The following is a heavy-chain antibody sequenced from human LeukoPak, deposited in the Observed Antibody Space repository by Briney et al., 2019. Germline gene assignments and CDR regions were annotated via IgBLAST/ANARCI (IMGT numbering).Heavy chain of an antibody. J-gene: IGHJ4*02. CDR1: GFTFSSYS. CDR3: ARDGGEGYDYGDYGEGYFDY. V-gene: IGHV3-20*04. Sequence: GGSLRLSCAASGFTFSSYSMTWVRQAPGKGLEWVSGINWNGGSTGYADSVKGRFTISRDNAKNSLYLQMNSLRAEDTALYYCARDGGEGYDYGDYGEGYFDYWGQGTLVTVSS. D-gene: IGHD4-17*01. CDR2: INWNGGST.